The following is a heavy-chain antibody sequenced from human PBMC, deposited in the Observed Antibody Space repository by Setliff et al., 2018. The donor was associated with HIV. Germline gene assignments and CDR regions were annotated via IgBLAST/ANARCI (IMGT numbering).Heavy chain of an antibody. CDR3: ARGPVVGFDS. CDR2: IYFSGHT. CDR1: GGSISSSNW. V-gene: IGHV4-4*02. Sequence: KPSETLSLTCAVSGGSISSSNWWSWVRQPPGKGLEWIGEIYFSGHTNYNPSLKSRVTLSLDNSKNQFSLKLRSVTVADTAVYFCARGPVVGFDSWGQGTLVTVSS. J-gene: IGHJ4*02. D-gene: IGHD2-15*01.